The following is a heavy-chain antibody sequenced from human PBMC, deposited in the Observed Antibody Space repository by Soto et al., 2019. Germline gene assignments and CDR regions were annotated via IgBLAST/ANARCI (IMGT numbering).Heavy chain of an antibody. CDR3: ARGHDRTVSPARYLDF. V-gene: IGHV4-4*02. J-gene: IGHJ4*02. CDR2: ISHSGST. Sequence: SETLSLTCAVSGVSISRSDWWSWVRQPPGKGLEWIGEISHSGSTNYTPSLRGRVTISLDKSKNQFSLKLTSVSAADTAVYYCARGHDRTVSPARYLDFWGQGTQVT. D-gene: IGHD3-22*01. CDR1: GVSISRSDW.